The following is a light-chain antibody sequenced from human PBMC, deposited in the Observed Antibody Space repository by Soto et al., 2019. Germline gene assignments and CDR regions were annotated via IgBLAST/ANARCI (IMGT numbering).Light chain of an antibody. CDR2: LNSDGSH. Sequence: QPVLTQSPSASASLGASVKLTCTLSSGHTSNAIAWHRQQPEKGLRYLMKLNSDGSHNKGDGIPDRFSGSSSGAERYLTISSLQSEDEADYYCQTWDTDIVVFGGGTKLTVL. J-gene: IGLJ2*01. CDR3: QTWDTDIVV. CDR1: SGHTSNA. V-gene: IGLV4-69*01.